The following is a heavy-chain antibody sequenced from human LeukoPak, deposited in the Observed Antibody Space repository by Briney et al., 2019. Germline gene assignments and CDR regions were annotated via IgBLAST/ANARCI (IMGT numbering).Heavy chain of an antibody. CDR2: IYYSGST. CDR3: ARDEGIAAAGHFDY. J-gene: IGHJ4*02. CDR1: GGSISSYY. V-gene: IGHV4-59*01. D-gene: IGHD6-13*01. Sequence: SETLSLTCTVSGGSISSYYWSWIRQPPGKGLEWIGYIYYSGSTNYNPSLKGRVTISVDTSKNQFSLKLSSVTAADTAVYYCARDEGIAAAGHFDYWGQGTLVTVSS.